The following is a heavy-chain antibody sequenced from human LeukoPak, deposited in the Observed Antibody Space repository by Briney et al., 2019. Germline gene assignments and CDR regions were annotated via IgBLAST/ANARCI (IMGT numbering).Heavy chain of an antibody. CDR2: IIPIFDTS. V-gene: IGHV1-69*05. D-gene: IGHD6-6*01. CDR1: GGTFNNYA. Sequence: ASVKVSCKASGGTFNNYAISWVRQAPGQGLDWMGEIIPIFDTSTYARKYRGRVTITTEETTSTADMELSRLRSEDTAVYYWAGMVSPTAVRTGYFDPWGQGTLVTVSS. CDR3: AGMVSPTAVRTGYFDP. J-gene: IGHJ5*02.